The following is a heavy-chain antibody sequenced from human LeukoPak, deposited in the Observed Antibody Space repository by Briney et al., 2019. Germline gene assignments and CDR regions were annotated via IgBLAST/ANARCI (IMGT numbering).Heavy chain of an antibody. CDR1: GFTFGDYA. CDR3: TRGSDTVFGVARDGFDF. D-gene: IGHD3-3*01. V-gene: IGHV3-49*03. Sequence: GGSLRLSCRTSGFTFGDYAMSWLRQVPGKGLEWVGFIRSKAYGGTTEYAASVKGRFTISGDDSESIAYLQMNSLKTEDTAVYYCTRGSDTVFGVARDGFDFWGQGTLVTVSS. CDR2: IRSKAYGGTT. J-gene: IGHJ4*02.